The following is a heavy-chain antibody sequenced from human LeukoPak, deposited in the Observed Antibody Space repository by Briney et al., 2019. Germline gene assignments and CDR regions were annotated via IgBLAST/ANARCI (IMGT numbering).Heavy chain of an antibody. CDR2: ISGGSSII. CDR3: ARVPGPNFYYAMDV. CDR1: GFPFSTYS. J-gene: IGHJ6*02. Sequence: GGSLRLSCAASGFPFSTYSINWVRQAPGKGLEGVSYISGGSSIIKYADSVKGRFTISRDNAKSSLYLQMNSLRDEDTAVYYCARVPGPNFYYAMDVWGQGTTVTVSS. V-gene: IGHV3-48*02. D-gene: IGHD4/OR15-4a*01.